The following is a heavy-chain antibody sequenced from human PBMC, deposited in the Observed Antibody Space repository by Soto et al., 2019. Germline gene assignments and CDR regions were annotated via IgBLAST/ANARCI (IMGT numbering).Heavy chain of an antibody. J-gene: IGHJ4*02. V-gene: IGHV4-34*01. CDR2: INHSGST. CDR1: GGSFSGYY. Sequence: PSETLSLTCAVYGGSFSGYYWSWIRQPPGKGLEWIGEINHSGSTNYNPSLKSRVTISVDTSKNQFSLKLSSVTAADTAVYYCARLLSKYSSSSVPTDYWGRGTLVTVSS. D-gene: IGHD6-6*01. CDR3: ARLLSKYSSSSVPTDY.